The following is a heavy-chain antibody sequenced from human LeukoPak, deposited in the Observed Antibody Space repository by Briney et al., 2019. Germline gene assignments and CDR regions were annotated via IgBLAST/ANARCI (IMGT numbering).Heavy chain of an antibody. V-gene: IGHV3-21*01. Sequence: GGSLRLSCAASGFTFSSYSMNWVRQAPGKGLEWVSSISSSSSYIYYADSVKGRFTISRDNAKNSLYLQMNSLRAEDTAVYYCARDWLDYDILTGYYLGSRYYFDYWGQGTLVTVSS. CDR1: GFTFSSYS. D-gene: IGHD3-9*01. CDR3: ARDWLDYDILTGYYLGSRYYFDY. CDR2: ISSSSSYI. J-gene: IGHJ4*02.